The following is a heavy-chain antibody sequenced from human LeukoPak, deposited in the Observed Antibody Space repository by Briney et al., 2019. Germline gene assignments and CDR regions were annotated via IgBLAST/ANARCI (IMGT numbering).Heavy chain of an antibody. J-gene: IGHJ3*02. V-gene: IGHV3-73*01. Sequence: GGSLRLSCAASGFTFSGSAMHWVRQASGKGLEWVGRIRSKANSYATAYAASVKGRFTISRDDSKNTAYLQMNSLKTEDTAVYYCTRSSGWPYDAFDIWGQGTMVTVSS. CDR3: TRSSGWPYDAFDI. CDR1: GFTFSGSA. D-gene: IGHD6-19*01. CDR2: IRSKANSYAT.